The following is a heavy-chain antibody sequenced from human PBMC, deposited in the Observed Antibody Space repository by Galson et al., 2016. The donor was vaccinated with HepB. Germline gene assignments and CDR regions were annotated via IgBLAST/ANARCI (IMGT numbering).Heavy chain of an antibody. Sequence: SLRLSCAASGFSFSHYVMHWVRQAPGRGLEWVSVLSEYGEIHYADSVEGRFTISRDDSKNTRYLQMNSLRAEDTAVYYCAKKGLAAVPGNNWFDSMGQGTLVSVSS. J-gene: IGHJ5*01. D-gene: IGHD6-19*01. V-gene: IGHV3-23*01. CDR1: GFSFSHYV. CDR2: LSEYGEI. CDR3: AKKGLAAVPGNNWFDS.